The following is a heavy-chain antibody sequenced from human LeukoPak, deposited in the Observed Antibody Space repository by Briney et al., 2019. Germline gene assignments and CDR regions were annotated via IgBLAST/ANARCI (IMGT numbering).Heavy chain of an antibody. CDR3: ASPGRVTAIWDWYFDL. CDR2: IIPILGMA. J-gene: IGHJ2*01. CDR1: GGTFSSYA. V-gene: IGHV1-69*04. D-gene: IGHD2-21*02. Sequence: SVKVSCKASGGTFSSYAISWVRQAPGQGLEWMGRIIPILGMANYAQKLQGRVTITADKSTSTAYMELSSLRSEDTAVYYCASPGRVTAIWDWYFDLWGRGTLVTVSS.